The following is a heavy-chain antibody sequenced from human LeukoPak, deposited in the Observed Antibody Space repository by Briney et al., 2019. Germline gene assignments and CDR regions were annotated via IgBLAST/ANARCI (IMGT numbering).Heavy chain of an antibody. V-gene: IGHV4-59*08. CDR2: IYYSGTT. J-gene: IGHJ1*01. CDR1: GGSISNYY. CDR3: ARHGGYSSPYLH. D-gene: IGHD6-13*01. Sequence: PSETLSLTCTVSGGSISNYYWSWIRQPPGKGLECRGYIYYSGTTNYNPSPKSRVTISVDTSKNQFSLKLSSVTAADTAVYYCARHGGYSSPYLHWGQGTLVTVSS.